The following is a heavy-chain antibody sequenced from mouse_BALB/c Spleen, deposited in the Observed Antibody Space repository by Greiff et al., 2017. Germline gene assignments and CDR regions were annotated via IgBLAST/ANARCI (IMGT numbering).Heavy chain of an antibody. CDR3: ARDQGDGYWYIDV. V-gene: IGHV5-15*02. CDR2: ISNLAYSI. CDR1: GFTFSDYG. D-gene: IGHD2-3*01. Sequence: EVQRVESGGGLVQPGGSRKLSCAASGFTFSDYGMAWVRQAPGKGPEWVAFISNLAYSIYYADTVTGRFTISRENAKNTLYLEMSSLRSEDTAMYYCARDQGDGYWYIDVWGEGTTVTVSS. J-gene: IGHJ1*01.